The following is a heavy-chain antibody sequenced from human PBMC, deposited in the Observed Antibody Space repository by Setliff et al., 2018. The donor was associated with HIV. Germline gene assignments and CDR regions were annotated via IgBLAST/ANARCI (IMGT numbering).Heavy chain of an antibody. Sequence: GGSLRLSCAASEFIFSSYRMSWVRQAPGKGLEWVAYIKQDGSEKYYVDSVKGRFTISRDNGKNSLYLQMNSLRAEDTAVYYCASSGYNYGGYYMDVWGKGTTVTVSS. CDR2: IKQDGSEK. J-gene: IGHJ6*03. CDR3: ASSGYNYGGYYMDV. V-gene: IGHV3-7*03. CDR1: EFIFSSYR. D-gene: IGHD5-18*01.